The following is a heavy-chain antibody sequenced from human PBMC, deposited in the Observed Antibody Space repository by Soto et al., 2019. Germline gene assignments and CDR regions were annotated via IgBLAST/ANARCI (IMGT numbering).Heavy chain of an antibody. D-gene: IGHD3-10*01. CDR1: GASINSGGFY. Sequence: QVQLQESGPGLVKPSQTLSLTCTVSGASINSGGFYWTWIRQHPGKGLEWIGNVYYSGRTDYNASLMSRLTISVDSSKNHFSLKLSSVTAADTAVYYCARNMVRGLNLFDSWGQGTLVTVSS. V-gene: IGHV4-31*03. J-gene: IGHJ5*01. CDR2: VYYSGRT. CDR3: ARNMVRGLNLFDS.